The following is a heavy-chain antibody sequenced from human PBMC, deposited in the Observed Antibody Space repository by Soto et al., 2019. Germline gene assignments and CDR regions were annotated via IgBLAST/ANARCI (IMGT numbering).Heavy chain of an antibody. V-gene: IGHV1-69*13. CDR2: IIPIVGTG. CDR3: ARDLRAAGRPGMDV. Sequence: SVNVSFKSSGGSFSSYSISWVRQAPGQGLEWMGGIIPIVGTGNYAQNLQGRVTITADESTSTAYMELSSLRSEDTAMYYCARDLRAAGRPGMDVWGQGTTVTVSS. J-gene: IGHJ6*02. D-gene: IGHD6-13*01. CDR1: GGSFSSYS.